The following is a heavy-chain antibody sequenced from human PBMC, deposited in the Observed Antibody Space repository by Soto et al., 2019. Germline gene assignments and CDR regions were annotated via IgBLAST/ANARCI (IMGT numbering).Heavy chain of an antibody. Sequence: ASVKVSCKASRYTFTGYYMHRVRQAPAQGSEWMGWINANSGGTNYAQKFQRRVTMTRDTSISTAYMELSRLRSDDTAVYYCARDLSSSYYYYFGMDVWGQGTTVTVSS. V-gene: IGHV1-2*02. CDR3: ARDLSSSYYYYFGMDV. J-gene: IGHJ6*02. CDR2: INANSGGT. CDR1: RYTFTGYY. D-gene: IGHD6-6*01.